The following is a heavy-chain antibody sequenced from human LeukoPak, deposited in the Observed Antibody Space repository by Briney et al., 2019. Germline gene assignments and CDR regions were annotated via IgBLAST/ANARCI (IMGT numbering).Heavy chain of an antibody. Sequence: SGGSLRLSCAASGFYFANYAMSWVRQAPGKGLEWVSATVGGGSPNTYHADSVKGRFTISRDNSKNTLYLQMNSLRAEDTAVYYCARARTWIQLWLLDYWGQGTLVTVSS. CDR1: GFYFANYA. CDR3: ARARTWIQLWLLDY. CDR2: TVGGGSPNT. V-gene: IGHV3-23*01. D-gene: IGHD5-18*01. J-gene: IGHJ4*02.